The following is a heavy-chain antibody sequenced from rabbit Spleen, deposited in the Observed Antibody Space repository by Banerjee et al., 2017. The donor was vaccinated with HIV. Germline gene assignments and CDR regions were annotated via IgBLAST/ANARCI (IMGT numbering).Heavy chain of an antibody. V-gene: IGHV1S45*01. CDR2: IYTGSSGST. CDR1: GFTLSSYW. Sequence: QEQLVESGGGLVQPEGSLTLTCKASGFTLSSYWMCWVRQAPGKGLEWIACIYTGSSGSTYYAPWAKGRFTISKASSTTVTLQMTSLTAADTATYFCMRVGVSYPLWGPGTLVTVS. CDR3: MRVGVSYPL. D-gene: IGHD6-1*01. J-gene: IGHJ4*01.